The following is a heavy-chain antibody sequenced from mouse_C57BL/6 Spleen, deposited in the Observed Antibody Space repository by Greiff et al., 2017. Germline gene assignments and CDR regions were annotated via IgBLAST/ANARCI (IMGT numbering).Heavy chain of an antibody. CDR3: ARDYYGSSVAWFAY. D-gene: IGHD1-1*01. V-gene: IGHV1-64*01. CDR1: GYTFTSYW. J-gene: IGHJ3*01. Sequence: QVQLQQPGAELVKPGASVKLSCKASGYTFTSYWMHWVKQRPGQGLEWIGMIHPNSGSTNYNEKFKSKATLTVDKSSSTAYMQLSSLTSEDSAVYYCARDYYGSSVAWFAYWGQGTLVTVSA. CDR2: IHPNSGST.